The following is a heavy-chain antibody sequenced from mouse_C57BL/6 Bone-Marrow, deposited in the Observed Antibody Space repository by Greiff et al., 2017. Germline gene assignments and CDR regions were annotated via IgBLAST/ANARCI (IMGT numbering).Heavy chain of an antibody. Sequence: EVKLVESGGGLVKPGGSLKLSCAASGFTFSDYGMHWVRQAPEKGLEWVAYISSGCSTIYYADTVKGRFTISRDNAKNTLFLQMTSLRSEDTAMYYCARRWLLPYAMDDWGQGTSGTVSS. D-gene: IGHD2-3*01. V-gene: IGHV5-17*01. CDR3: ARRWLLPYAMDD. CDR2: ISSGCSTI. CDR1: GFTFSDYG. J-gene: IGHJ4*01.